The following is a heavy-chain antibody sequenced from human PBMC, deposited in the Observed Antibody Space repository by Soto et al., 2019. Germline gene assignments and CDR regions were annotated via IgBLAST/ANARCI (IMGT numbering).Heavy chain of an antibody. J-gene: IGHJ2*01. CDR3: ARSSAAGIVDL. V-gene: IGHV4-59*01. Sequence: QVQLQESGPGLVKPSETLSLTCTVSGGSISSYYWSWIRQPPGKGLEWIGYIYYSGSTNYTPSLKRRVTISVDTSKNQFSLKLSSVTAADTAVYYCARSSAAGIVDLWGRGTLVTVSS. CDR2: IYYSGST. D-gene: IGHD6-13*01. CDR1: GGSISSYY.